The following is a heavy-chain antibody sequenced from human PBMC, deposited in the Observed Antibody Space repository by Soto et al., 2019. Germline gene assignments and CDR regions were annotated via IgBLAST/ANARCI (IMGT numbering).Heavy chain of an antibody. CDR1: GYXFTSYW. Sequence: EXLKISCKCSGYXFTSYWISWVRDMPGKGLECMGRIDPSYSYTNYSPSFQGHVTISADKSISTAYLQWSSLQASDTAMYYCARLELGEPHFDYWGQGTLGTVSS. D-gene: IGHD7-27*01. CDR2: IDPSYSYT. V-gene: IGHV5-10-1*01. J-gene: IGHJ4*02. CDR3: ARLELGEPHFDY.